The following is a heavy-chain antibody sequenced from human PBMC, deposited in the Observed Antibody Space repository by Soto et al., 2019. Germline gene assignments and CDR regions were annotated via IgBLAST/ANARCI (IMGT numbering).Heavy chain of an antibody. V-gene: IGHV4-59*01. CDR2: IYSSGST. J-gene: IGHJ4*02. Sequence: SETLSLTCTVSGGSISNYHWNWIRQSPGKGLEWIGYIYSSGSTHYNPSLQNRVTISIDTSKNQVSLKVNSVTAADTAVYYCARDHPHSYGVYYFDYRGQGTPVTVSS. CDR3: ARDHPHSYGVYYFDY. CDR1: GGSISNYH. D-gene: IGHD5-18*01.